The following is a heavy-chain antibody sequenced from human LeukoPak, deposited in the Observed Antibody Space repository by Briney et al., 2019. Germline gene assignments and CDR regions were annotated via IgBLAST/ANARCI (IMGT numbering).Heavy chain of an antibody. CDR1: GASVGSAGYY. Sequence: SETLSLTCTVPGASVGSAGYYWSWIRQPPGGGLEWIGYIYYIRNTNYNPSLKSRVTMSLDPSKNQFSLKLNSVTAADTAVYYCARTQSQSGTYRYYFGYWGQGTLVTVSS. CDR2: IYYIRNT. CDR3: ARTQSQSGTYRYYFGY. J-gene: IGHJ4*02. V-gene: IGHV4-61*08. D-gene: IGHD1-26*01.